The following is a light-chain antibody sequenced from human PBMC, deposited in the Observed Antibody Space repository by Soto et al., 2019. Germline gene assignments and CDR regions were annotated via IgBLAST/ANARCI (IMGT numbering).Light chain of an antibody. V-gene: IGKV1-5*03. Sequence: DSQMTVSPRGLATFVCRTVNIICRASQSISSWLAWYQQKPGKAPKLLIYKVSSLESGVPSRFSGCGSETEFTLTISSLQPDDFATYYCQQYNSYSETFGQGTKVDIK. J-gene: IGKJ1*01. CDR2: KVS. CDR3: QQYNSYSET. CDR1: QSISSW.